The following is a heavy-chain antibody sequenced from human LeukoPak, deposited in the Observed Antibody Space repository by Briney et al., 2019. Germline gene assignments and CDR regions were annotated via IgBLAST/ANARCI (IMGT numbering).Heavy chain of an antibody. CDR3: ARLGYYYGMDV. V-gene: IGHV4-39*01. CDR1: GGSISSSSYY. CDR2: IFYSGST. Sequence: SETLSLTCTVSGGSISSSSYYWGWIRQPPGKGLEWIGMIFYSGSTYYNPSLKSRVTISVDTSKNQFSLKVTSVTAADTAVYYRARLGYYYGMDVWGQGTTVSVSS. J-gene: IGHJ6*02.